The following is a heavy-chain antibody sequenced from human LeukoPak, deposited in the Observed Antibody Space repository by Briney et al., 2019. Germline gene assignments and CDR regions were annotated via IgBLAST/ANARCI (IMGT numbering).Heavy chain of an antibody. Sequence: GGSLRLSCAVSGFTVSSNYMSWVRQAPGKGLEWVSVIYSGGSTYYADSVKGRFTISRDNSKNTLYLQMNSLRAEDTAVYYCARTIDDFWSGYYPLDWGQGTLVTVSS. CDR1: GFTVSSNY. V-gene: IGHV3-53*01. CDR3: ARTIDDFWSGYYPLD. CDR2: IYSGGST. J-gene: IGHJ4*02. D-gene: IGHD3-3*01.